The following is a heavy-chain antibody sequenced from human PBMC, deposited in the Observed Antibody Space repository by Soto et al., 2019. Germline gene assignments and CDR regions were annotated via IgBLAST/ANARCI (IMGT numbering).Heavy chain of an antibody. CDR2: IGTAGDT. Sequence: EVQLVESGGGLVQPGGSLRLSCAASRFTFSNYDMHWVRQVTGKGLEWVSTIGTAGDTYYPGSVKGRFTISRENAKNSLYLQMNSLRAEDTAVYYCAGGRLISLYYFDYWGQGTLVTVSS. V-gene: IGHV3-13*01. D-gene: IGHD2-15*01. CDR1: RFTFSNYD. CDR3: AGGRLISLYYFDY. J-gene: IGHJ4*02.